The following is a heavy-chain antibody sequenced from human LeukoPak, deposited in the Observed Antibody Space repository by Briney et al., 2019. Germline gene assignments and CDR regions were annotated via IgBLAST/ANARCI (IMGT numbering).Heavy chain of an antibody. CDR2: IYSSGST. D-gene: IGHD4-11*01. CDR3: ARDQVTNGYSLYVYYSDY. CDR1: TDSMRGYY. V-gene: IGHV4-4*07. J-gene: IGHJ4*02. Sequence: SETLSLTCTVSTDSMRGYYWSWIRQTPGKGLEWIGRIYSSGSTNYNPSLKSRDTISVYKSRSQISLRLTSVTAADTAVYYCARDQVTNGYSLYVYYSDYCGQGTLVTVSS.